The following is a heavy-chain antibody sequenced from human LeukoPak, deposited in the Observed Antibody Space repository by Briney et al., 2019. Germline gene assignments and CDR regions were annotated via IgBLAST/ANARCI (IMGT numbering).Heavy chain of an antibody. D-gene: IGHD3-10*01. V-gene: IGHV4-59*01. CDR1: GGSISSYY. J-gene: IGHJ4*02. Sequence: SETLSLTCTVSGGSISSYYWSWIRQPPGKKLEYIGYIYYSGSTNSNPSLKSRVTMSVDTSKNQFSLKLISVTAADTAVYYCARDRRWFGELRGGVDYWGQGTLVTVSS. CDR3: ARDRRWFGELRGGVDY. CDR2: IYYSGST.